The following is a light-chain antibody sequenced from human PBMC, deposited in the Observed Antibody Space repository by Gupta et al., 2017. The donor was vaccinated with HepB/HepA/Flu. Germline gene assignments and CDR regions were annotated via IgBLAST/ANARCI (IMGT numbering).Light chain of an antibody. CDR2: DVS. V-gene: IGLV2-11*01. Sequence: QSALTQPRSVSGSPGQSVPISCTGTSSDVGGYNYVSWYQQHPGKAPKLMIYDVSKRPSGVPDRFSGSKSGNTASLTISGLQAEDEADYYCCSYAGSYPHVVFGGGTKLTVL. CDR3: CSYAGSYPHVV. J-gene: IGLJ2*01. CDR1: SSDVGGYNY.